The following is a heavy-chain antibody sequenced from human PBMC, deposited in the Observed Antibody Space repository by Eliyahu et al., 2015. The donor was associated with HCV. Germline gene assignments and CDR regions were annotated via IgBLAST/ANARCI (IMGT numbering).Heavy chain of an antibody. CDR3: AKVVTTAKYYYYGMDV. J-gene: IGHJ6*02. CDR2: ISGRGGST. V-gene: IGHV3-23*01. Sequence: EVQLLESGGGLVQPGGSLRLSCAASGFTFSSYAXSWVRQAPGXGLGWVSAISGRGGSTYYADSVKGRFTISRDNSKNTLYLQMNSLRAEDTAVYYCAKVVTTAKYYYYGMDVWGQGTTVTVSS. CDR1: GFTFSSYA. D-gene: IGHD3-22*01.